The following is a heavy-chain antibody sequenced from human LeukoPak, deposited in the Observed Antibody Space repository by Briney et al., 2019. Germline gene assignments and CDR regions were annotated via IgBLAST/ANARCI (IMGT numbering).Heavy chain of an antibody. CDR1: GGSFSGYY. CDR2: INHSGST. D-gene: IGHD3-3*01. J-gene: IGHJ4*02. Sequence: SETLSLTCAVYGGSFSGYYWSWIRQPPGQGLEWIGEINHSGSTNYNPSLKSRVTISVDTSKNQFSLKLSSVNAGDTAVYYCARGRGYDFWSGYSGHYFDYWGQGTLVTVSS. CDR3: ARGRGYDFWSGYSGHYFDY. V-gene: IGHV4-34*01.